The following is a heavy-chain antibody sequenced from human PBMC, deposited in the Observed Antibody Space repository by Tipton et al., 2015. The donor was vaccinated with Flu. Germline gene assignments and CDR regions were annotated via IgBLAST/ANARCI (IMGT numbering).Heavy chain of an antibody. V-gene: IGHV3-7*01. D-gene: IGHD3-22*01. CDR2: IKQDGGEK. J-gene: IGHJ4*02. Sequence: SLRLSCAASGFTLSSYWMSWVRQAPGKGLEWVANIKQDGGEKYYVDSVKGRFTISRDKAKNSLYLQMNSLRAEDTAVYYCAREEGHYYDTSGFFDYWGQGTLVTVSS. CDR3: AREEGHYYDTSGFFDY. CDR1: GFTLSSYW.